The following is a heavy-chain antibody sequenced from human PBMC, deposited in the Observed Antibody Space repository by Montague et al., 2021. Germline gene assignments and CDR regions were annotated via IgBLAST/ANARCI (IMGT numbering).Heavy chain of an antibody. D-gene: IGHD1-26*01. V-gene: IGHV3-30-3*01. CDR3: ARGGGGYLDY. CDR2: LLYDGNNE. J-gene: IGHJ4*03. CDR1: GLTFSAYN. Sequence: SLRLSCAASGLTFSAYNIHWVRQAPGNGLEWVAALLYDGNNEYYADSVKGRFTFSRDNSKNTLYLQMDSLRAEDTAVYYCARGGGGYLDYWGQGTLVTVSS.